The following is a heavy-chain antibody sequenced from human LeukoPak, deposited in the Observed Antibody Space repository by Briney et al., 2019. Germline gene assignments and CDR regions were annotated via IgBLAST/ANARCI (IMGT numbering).Heavy chain of an antibody. V-gene: IGHV3-30*02. Sequence: GGSLRLSCAASGFTFSSYGMHWVRQAPGKGLEWVAFIRYDGSNKYYADSVKGRFTISRDNSKNTLYLQMNSLRAEDTAVYYCARDRSQEFDPWGQGTLVTVSS. J-gene: IGHJ5*02. CDR1: GFTFSSYG. CDR2: IRYDGSNK. CDR3: ARDRSQEFDP. D-gene: IGHD3-10*01.